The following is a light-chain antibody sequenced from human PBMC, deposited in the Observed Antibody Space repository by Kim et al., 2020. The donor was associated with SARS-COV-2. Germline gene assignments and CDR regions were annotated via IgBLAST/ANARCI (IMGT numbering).Light chain of an antibody. Sequence: EIVLTQSPGTLSLSPGERATLSCRASQRVSATYLAWYQQKPGQAPRLLILGASTRATGIADRFSASGSGTDFSLTISRLEPEDFAVYYCQQYGTSPLTFGGGTKVEIK. CDR2: GAS. V-gene: IGKV3-20*01. CDR1: QRVSATY. CDR3: QQYGTSPLT. J-gene: IGKJ4*01.